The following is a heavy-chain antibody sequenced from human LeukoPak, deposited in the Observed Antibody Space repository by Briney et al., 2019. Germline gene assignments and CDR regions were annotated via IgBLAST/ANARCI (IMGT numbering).Heavy chain of an antibody. D-gene: IGHD5-12*01. V-gene: IGHV1-8*03. J-gene: IGHJ4*02. CDR1: GYTFTEYN. CDR2: MNPNSGNT. Sequence: ASVKVSCKASGYTFTEYNVNWVRQATGQGLEWMGWMNPNSGNTGYAQKFQGRVTITRNTFISTAYMKLSGLTSEDTAVYYCASFSGYAQWGQGTLVTVSS. CDR3: ASFSGYAQ.